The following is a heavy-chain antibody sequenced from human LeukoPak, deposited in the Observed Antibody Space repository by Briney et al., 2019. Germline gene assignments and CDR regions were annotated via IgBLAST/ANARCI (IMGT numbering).Heavy chain of an antibody. CDR3: AKPYGGNSKYYFDY. CDR2: ISGSGGST. V-gene: IGHV3-23*01. CDR1: GFTFSSYA. J-gene: IGHJ4*02. Sequence: GGSLRLSCAASGFTFSSYAMSWVRQAPGKRLEWVSAISGSGGSTYYADSVKGRFTISRDNSKNTLYLQMNSLRAEDTAVYYCAKPYGGNSKYYFDYWGQGTLVTVSS. D-gene: IGHD4-23*01.